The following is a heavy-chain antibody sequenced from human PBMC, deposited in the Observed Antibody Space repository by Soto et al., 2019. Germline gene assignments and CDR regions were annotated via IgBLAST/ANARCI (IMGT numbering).Heavy chain of an antibody. CDR1: GFTLTNEN. CDR3: ARDPPLSMIVVVGVDDF. J-gene: IGHJ4*02. CDR2: ISSRSTFM. Sequence: PGGSLRLSCTVLGFTLTNENMNWVRQAPGKGLEWVSSISSRSTFMNYADSVKGRFTISRDNDKGLVYLQMNSLRAEDTAVYYCARDPPLSMIVVVGVDDFWGQGTLVTVSS. D-gene: IGHD3-22*01. V-gene: IGHV3-21*06.